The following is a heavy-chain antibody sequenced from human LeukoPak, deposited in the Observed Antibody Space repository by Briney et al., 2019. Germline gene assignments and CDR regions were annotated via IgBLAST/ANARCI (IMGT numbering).Heavy chain of an antibody. V-gene: IGHV3-74*01. D-gene: IGHD3-10*01. CDR1: GFTFSSYE. Sequence: GGSLRLSCAASGFTFSSYEMNWVRQAPGRGLEWVSRINSDGKTTNYADSVKGRFTISRDNAKNTLYLQMNSLRAEDTAVYYCARDITLTRGGRSDYWGQGTLVTVSA. J-gene: IGHJ4*02. CDR2: INSDGKTT. CDR3: ARDITLTRGGRSDY.